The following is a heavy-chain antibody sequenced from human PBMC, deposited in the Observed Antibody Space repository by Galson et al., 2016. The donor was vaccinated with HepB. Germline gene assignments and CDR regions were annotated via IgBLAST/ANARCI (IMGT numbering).Heavy chain of an antibody. J-gene: IGHJ6*02. D-gene: IGHD5-24*01. CDR3: ALAIQLYLGYKVYSMDV. Sequence: PALVKPPQTLTLTCTFSGFSLTTNGVGVAWIRQPPGKALEWLALIYWDDDKRYSPSLKSRLTLSKDTSENQVVLTMTNMDPVDTATYFCALAIQLYLGYKVYSMDVWGQGTTVTVAS. CDR2: IYWDDDK. CDR1: GFSLTTNGVG. V-gene: IGHV2-5*02.